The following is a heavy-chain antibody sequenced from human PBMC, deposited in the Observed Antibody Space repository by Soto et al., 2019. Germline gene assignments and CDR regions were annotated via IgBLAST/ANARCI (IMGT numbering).Heavy chain of an antibody. CDR2: INPGDSDT. D-gene: IGHD4-17*01. CDR3: ARGGDYGEIFNWFDP. CDR1: GSSFTSYW. V-gene: IGHV5-51*01. Sequence: GESLKISCKGSGSSFTSYWIGWGRQMPGKGLEWMGIINPGDSDTRYSPSFQGQVTISADKSISTTYLQWSSLKASDTAMYYCARGGDYGEIFNWFDPGGQGTLVTVSS. J-gene: IGHJ5*02.